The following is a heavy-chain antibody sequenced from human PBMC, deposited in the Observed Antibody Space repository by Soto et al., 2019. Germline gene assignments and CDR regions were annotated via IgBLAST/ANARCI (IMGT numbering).Heavy chain of an antibody. D-gene: IGHD3-22*01. CDR1: GFTFSSYG. Sequence: EGSLRLSCAASGFTFSSYGMHWVRQAPGKGLEWVAVISYDGSDKYYADSVKGRFTISRDNSNNTLYLQMDSLRAEDTAVYYCARSYYYDSSAYYSDWGQGTLVTVSS. CDR3: ARSYYYDSSAYYSD. V-gene: IGHV3-30*03. CDR2: ISYDGSDK. J-gene: IGHJ4*02.